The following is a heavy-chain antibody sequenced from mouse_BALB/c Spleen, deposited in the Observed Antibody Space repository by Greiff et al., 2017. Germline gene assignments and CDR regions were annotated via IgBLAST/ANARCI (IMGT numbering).Heavy chain of an antibody. J-gene: IGHJ2*01. CDR3: ARSIYDGYWDY. D-gene: IGHD2-3*01. Sequence: EVNVVESGGGLVQPGGSRKLSCAASGFTFSSFGMHWVRQAPEKGLEWVAYISSGSSTIYYADTVKGRFTISRDNPKNTLFLQMTSLRSEDTAMYYCARSIYDGYWDYWGQGTTLTVSS. CDR2: ISSGSSTI. CDR1: GFTFSSFG. V-gene: IGHV5-17*02.